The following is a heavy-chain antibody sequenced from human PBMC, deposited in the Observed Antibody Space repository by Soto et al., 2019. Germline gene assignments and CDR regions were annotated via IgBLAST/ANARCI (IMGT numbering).Heavy chain of an antibody. CDR1: GFPFRRYS. CDR2: IDHSSSSI. CDR3: AVGIVVARGYVDR. D-gene: IGHD3-22*01. Sequence: QLVESGGGLVLPGGSLRLSCEASGFPFRRYSMNWVRQSPGKGLEWISYIDHSSSSIHDADSVKGRFTLSRDNAKNSLFLQMSSLKVEDTAVYFCAVGIVVARGYVDRWGRGTLVTVS. J-gene: IGHJ2*01. V-gene: IGHV3-48*01.